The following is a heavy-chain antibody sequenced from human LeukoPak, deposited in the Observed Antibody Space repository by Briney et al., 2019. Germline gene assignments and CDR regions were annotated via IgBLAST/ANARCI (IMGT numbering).Heavy chain of an antibody. D-gene: IGHD2-2*01. CDR1: GGSISSGDYY. CDR2: IHYSGST. CDR3: ARALRSYCSSTSCYHAPGAFDI. Sequence: SQTLSLTCTVSGGSISSGDYYWSWIRQPPGKGLEWIGYIHYSGSTYYNPSLKSRVTISVDTSKNQFSLKLSSVTAADTAVYYCARALRSYCSSTSCYHAPGAFDIWGQGTMVTVSS. V-gene: IGHV4-30-4*08. J-gene: IGHJ3*02.